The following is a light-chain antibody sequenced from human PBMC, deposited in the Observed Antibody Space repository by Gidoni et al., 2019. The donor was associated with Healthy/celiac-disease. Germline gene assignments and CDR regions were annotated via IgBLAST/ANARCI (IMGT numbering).Light chain of an antibody. J-gene: IGKJ3*01. V-gene: IGKV1-39*01. CDR2: AAS. CDR1: QSISSY. CDR3: QQSYSTPPT. Sequence: DIQMTQSPSSLSASVGDRVTITCRASQSISSYLNWYQQKPGKAPKLLIYAASSLQSGVPSRFSGSGYGTDFTLTISSLQPEDFVTYYCQQSYSTPPTFXPXTKVXFK.